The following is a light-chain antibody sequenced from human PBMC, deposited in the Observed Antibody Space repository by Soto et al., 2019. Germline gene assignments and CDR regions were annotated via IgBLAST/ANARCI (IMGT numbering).Light chain of an antibody. Sequence: QSVLTQPPSVSGAPGQRVTISCTGSSSNIGPTYDVHWYQQLPGTAPKLLIHANTNRPSGVPDRFSGSKSGTSASLAITGLQAEDEADYFCQSYDSSLSGYVFGTGTKLTVL. J-gene: IGLJ1*01. V-gene: IGLV1-40*01. CDR1: SSNIGPTYD. CDR3: QSYDSSLSGYV. CDR2: ANT.